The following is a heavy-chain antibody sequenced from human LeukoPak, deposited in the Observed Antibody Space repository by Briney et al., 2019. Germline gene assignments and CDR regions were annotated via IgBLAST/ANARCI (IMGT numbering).Heavy chain of an antibody. V-gene: IGHV1-2*02. D-gene: IGHD2-15*01. Sequence: ASVKVSCTASGYTFTGYYMHWVRQAPGQGLEWMGCINPNSGGTNYAQKFQGRVTMTRDTSISTAYMELSRLRSDDTAVYYCARSLFFGASCYYDCGNWFDPWGQGTLVTVSS. CDR2: INPNSGGT. CDR1: GYTFTGYY. J-gene: IGHJ5*02. CDR3: ARSLFFGASCYYDCGNWFDP.